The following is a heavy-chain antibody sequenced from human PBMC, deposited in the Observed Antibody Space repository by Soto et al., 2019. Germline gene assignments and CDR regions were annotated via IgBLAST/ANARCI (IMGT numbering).Heavy chain of an antibody. Sequence: EVQLVQSGAEVKKPGESLRISCKGSGYSFTSYWISWVRQMPGKGLEWMGRIDPSDSYTNYSPSFQGHVTISADKSISTAYLQWSSLKASDTAMYYCARQSVGIAVAAQGWWFDPWGQGTLVTVSS. CDR2: IDPSDSYT. CDR1: GYSFTSYW. CDR3: ARQSVGIAVAAQGWWFDP. V-gene: IGHV5-10-1*03. D-gene: IGHD6-19*01. J-gene: IGHJ5*02.